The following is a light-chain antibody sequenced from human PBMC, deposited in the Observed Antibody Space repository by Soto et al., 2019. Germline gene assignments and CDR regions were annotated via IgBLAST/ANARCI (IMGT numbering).Light chain of an antibody. V-gene: IGKV3-20*01. CDR3: QRYGSSPLIT. CDR1: QAVNTR. J-gene: IGKJ5*01. CDR2: GAS. Sequence: EIVLTQSPATLSSFPCDIVTLSCRASQAVNTRLAWYQHKPGQAPRLLIYGASSRATGIPDRFSGSGSGTDFTLTISRLEPEDFAVYFCQRYGSSPLITFGQGTRLEIK.